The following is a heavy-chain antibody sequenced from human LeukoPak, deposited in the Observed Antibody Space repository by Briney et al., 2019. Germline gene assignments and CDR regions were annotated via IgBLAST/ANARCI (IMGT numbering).Heavy chain of an antibody. CDR3: ARSSEGRYYYDSSGYSYYYYYMDV. Sequence: TSETLSLTCTVSGGSISSYYWSWIRQPPGKGLEWIGYIYYSGSTSYNPSLKSRVTISVDTSKNQFSLKLSSVTAADTAVYYCARSSEGRYYYDSSGYSYYYYYMDVWGKGTTVTISS. V-gene: IGHV4-59*01. CDR1: GGSISSYY. J-gene: IGHJ6*03. D-gene: IGHD3-22*01. CDR2: IYYSGST.